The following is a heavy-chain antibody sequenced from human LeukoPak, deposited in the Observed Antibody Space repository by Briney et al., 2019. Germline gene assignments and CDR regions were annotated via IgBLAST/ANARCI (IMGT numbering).Heavy chain of an antibody. CDR1: GYTFTSYG. Sequence: VASVKVSCKASGYTFTSYGISWVRQAPGQGLEWMGWISAYNGNTNYAQKLQGRVTMTTDTSTSTAYMELRSLRSDDTAVYYCARDHLPRYFDWLLNMWGQGTLVTVSS. D-gene: IGHD3-9*01. CDR2: ISAYNGNT. CDR3: ARDHLPRYFDWLLNM. V-gene: IGHV1-18*01. J-gene: IGHJ4*02.